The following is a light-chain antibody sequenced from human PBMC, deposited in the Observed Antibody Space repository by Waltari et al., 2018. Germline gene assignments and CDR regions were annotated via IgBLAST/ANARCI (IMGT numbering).Light chain of an antibody. CDR1: QSISNY. CDR2: VAS. J-gene: IGKJ2*01. Sequence: DIQMTQSPSSLPASVGDRVTITCRASQSISNYLNWYQHKPGEAPKLLVYVASNLQRGVPSRFSGSGSETDFTLTISSLQLEDFATYYCQQSYNAPYTFGKWDNLAIK. V-gene: IGKV1-39*01. CDR3: QQSYNAPYT.